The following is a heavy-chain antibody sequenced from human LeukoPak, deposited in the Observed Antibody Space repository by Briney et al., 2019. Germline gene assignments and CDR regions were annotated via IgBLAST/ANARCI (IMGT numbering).Heavy chain of an antibody. D-gene: IGHD4-11*01. Sequence: GGSLRLSCAASGFTFSDYYMTWIRQAPGKGLEWVSYISGSGTTIYYADSVKGRFTISRDNAKNSLYLQMNSLRAEDTAAYYCTREDYSNHYADFDYWGQGTLVTVSS. J-gene: IGHJ4*02. CDR2: ISGSGTTI. CDR1: GFTFSDYY. V-gene: IGHV3-11*04. CDR3: TREDYSNHYADFDY.